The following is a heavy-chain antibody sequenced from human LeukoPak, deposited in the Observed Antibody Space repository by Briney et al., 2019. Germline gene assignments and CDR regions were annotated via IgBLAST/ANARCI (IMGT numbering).Heavy chain of an antibody. Sequence: ASVKVSCKASGYTFTTYYMHWVRQAPGQGPEWMGIINPRGGSTDYAQKFQGRVTMTSDTSTSTVYMELSSLRSEDTAVYYCARDHDFEMATFPFDYWGQGTLVTVSS. V-gene: IGHV1-46*01. CDR3: ARDHDFEMATFPFDY. J-gene: IGHJ4*02. CDR2: INPRGGST. CDR1: GYTFTTYY. D-gene: IGHD5-24*01.